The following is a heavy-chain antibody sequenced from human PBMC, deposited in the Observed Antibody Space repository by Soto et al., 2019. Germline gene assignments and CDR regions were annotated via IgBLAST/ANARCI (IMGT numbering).Heavy chain of an antibody. CDR3: ARDPTYSGYDSAFDY. Sequence: RASVKVSCKASGGTFSSYTISWVRQAPGQGLEWMGRIIPILGIANYAQKFQGRVTITADKSTSTAYMELSSLRSEDTAVYYCARDPTYSGYDSAFDYWGQGTLVTVST. J-gene: IGHJ4*02. CDR2: IIPILGIA. CDR1: GGTFSSYT. D-gene: IGHD5-12*01. V-gene: IGHV1-69*04.